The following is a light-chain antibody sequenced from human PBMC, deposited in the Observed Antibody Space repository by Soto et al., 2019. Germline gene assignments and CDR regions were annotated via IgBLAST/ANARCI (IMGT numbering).Light chain of an antibody. CDR1: QSVSSSY. J-gene: IGKJ4*02. CDR3: QQYGSSPLT. V-gene: IGKV3-20*01. Sequence: EIVLTQSPGTLSLSPGERATLSCRASQSVSSSYLAWYQQKPGQAPRLLIYGASSRATGIPDRFSGSWSGTDFTRTISRLETEDLAVYYCQQYGSSPLTFGGGTKVEIK. CDR2: GAS.